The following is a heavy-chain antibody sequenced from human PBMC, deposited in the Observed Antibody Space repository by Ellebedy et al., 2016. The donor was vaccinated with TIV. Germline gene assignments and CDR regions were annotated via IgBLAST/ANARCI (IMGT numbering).Heavy chain of an antibody. CDR3: AREYYDILTGSGAWFDS. CDR2: IYSDGSST. Sequence: GESLKISCAASGFTLSSSWMHWVRQAPGKGLVWVSRIYSDGSSTTYPDSVKGRFTISRDNAKNTLYLQMNRLRVEDTAVYYCAREYYDILTGSGAWFDSWGQGILVTVSS. V-gene: IGHV3-74*03. J-gene: IGHJ5*01. D-gene: IGHD3-9*01. CDR1: GFTLSSSW.